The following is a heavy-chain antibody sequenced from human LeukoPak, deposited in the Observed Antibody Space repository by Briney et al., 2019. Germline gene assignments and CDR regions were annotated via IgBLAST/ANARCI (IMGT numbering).Heavy chain of an antibody. CDR2: INAGNGNT. J-gene: IGHJ4*02. V-gene: IGHV1-3*01. CDR3: ARDWGIGSSGLDY. D-gene: IGHD6-19*01. Sequence: ASVKVPRKASGYTFTSYAMHWVRQAPGQRLEWMGWINAGNGNTKYSQKFQGRVTITRDTSASTAYMELSSLRSEDTAVYYCARDWGIGSSGLDYWGQGTLVTVSS. CDR1: GYTFTSYA.